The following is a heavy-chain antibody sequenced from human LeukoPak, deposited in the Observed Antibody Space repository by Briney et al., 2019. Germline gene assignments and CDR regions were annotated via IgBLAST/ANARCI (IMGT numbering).Heavy chain of an antibody. CDR2: INPNSGGT. D-gene: IGHD6-19*01. CDR1: GYTFTGYY. J-gene: IGHJ2*01. V-gene: IGHV1-2*02. CDR3: AGDSYSSGWYGYFDL. Sequence: ASVKVSCKASGYTFTGYYMHWVRQAPGQGLEWMGWINPNSGGTNYAQKFQGRVTMTRDTSISTAYMELSRLRSDDTAVYYCAGDSYSSGWYGYFDLWGRGTLVTVSS.